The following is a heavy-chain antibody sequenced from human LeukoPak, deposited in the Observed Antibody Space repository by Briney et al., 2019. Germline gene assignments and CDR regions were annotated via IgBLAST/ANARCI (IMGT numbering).Heavy chain of an antibody. Sequence: GGSLRLSCAASGFPFSNYGMHWVRQAPGKGLEWVAVISYDGSNEYYADSVKGRFPISRDNSKSTLYLQMNSLRAEDTAVYYCAGSWFYRDYFEYWGQGTLVTVSS. V-gene: IGHV3-30*03. CDR2: ISYDGSNE. CDR1: GFPFSNYG. CDR3: AGSWFYRDYFEY. J-gene: IGHJ4*02. D-gene: IGHD3-10*01.